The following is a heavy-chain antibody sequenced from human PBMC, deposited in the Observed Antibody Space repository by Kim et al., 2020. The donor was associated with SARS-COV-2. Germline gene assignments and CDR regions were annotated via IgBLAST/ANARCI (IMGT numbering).Heavy chain of an antibody. CDR3: AKEGPVSTGYSSSWYPYYYYGMDV. CDR2: ISYDGSNK. CDR1: GFTFSSYG. Sequence: GGSLRLSCAASGFTFSSYGMHWVRQAPGKGLEWVAVISYDGSNKYYADSVKGRFTISRDNSKNTLYLQMNSLRAEDTAVYYCAKEGPVSTGYSSSWYPYYYYGMDVWGQGTTVTVSS. D-gene: IGHD6-13*01. J-gene: IGHJ6*02. V-gene: IGHV3-30*18.